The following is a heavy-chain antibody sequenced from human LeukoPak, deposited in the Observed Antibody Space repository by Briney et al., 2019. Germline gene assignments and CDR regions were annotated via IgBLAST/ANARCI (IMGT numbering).Heavy chain of an antibody. CDR2: IWYDGSNK. J-gene: IGHJ6*02. D-gene: IGHD3-10*01. CDR1: GFTFSSYG. CDR3: ARDMREPGLLWFGEDINYYYYYGMDV. V-gene: IGHV3-33*01. Sequence: GGSLRLSCAASGFTFSSYGMHWVRQAPGKGLEWVAVIWYDGSNKYYADSVKGRFTISSDNSKNTLYLQMNSLRAEDTAVYYCARDMREPGLLWFGEDINYYYYYGMDVWGQGTTVTVSS.